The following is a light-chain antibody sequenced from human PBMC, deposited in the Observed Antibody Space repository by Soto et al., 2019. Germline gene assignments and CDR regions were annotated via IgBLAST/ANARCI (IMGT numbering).Light chain of an antibody. CDR2: ANN. J-gene: IGLJ3*02. CDR1: SSNIGSRT. Sequence: SVLTQPPSASGTPGQRVTISCSGSSSNIGSRTVNWYQQLPGTAPKRLIYANNQRPSGVPDRFSGSKSGTSASLTISGLQSEDEADYYCAAWDDSMDVWLFGGGTQLTVL. CDR3: AAWDDSMDVWL. V-gene: IGLV1-44*01.